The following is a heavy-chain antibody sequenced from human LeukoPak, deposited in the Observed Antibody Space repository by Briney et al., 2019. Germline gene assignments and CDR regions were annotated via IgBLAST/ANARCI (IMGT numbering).Heavy chain of an antibody. CDR1: GFTFSSYW. V-gene: IGHV3-7*01. CDR2: IKQDGSEK. J-gene: IGHJ6*02. CDR3: AKAATYYDISTDLYYYYGMDV. D-gene: IGHD3-9*01. Sequence: GGSLRLSCAASGFTFSSYWMSWVRQAPGKGLEWVANIKQDGSEKYYVDSVKGRFTISRDNAKNSLYLQMNSLRAEDTAVYYCAKAATYYDISTDLYYYYGMDVWGQGTTVTVSS.